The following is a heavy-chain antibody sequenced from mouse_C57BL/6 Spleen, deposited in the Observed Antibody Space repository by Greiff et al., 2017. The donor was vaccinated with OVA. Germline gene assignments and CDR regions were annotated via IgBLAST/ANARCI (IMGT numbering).Heavy chain of an antibody. Sequence: QVQLQQSGAELVKPGASVKLSCKASGYTFTSYWMHWVKQRPGRGLEWIGKIDPSSGGTKYNEKFKSKATLTVDKSSSTAYMQLSSLTSEDSAVYYGARDYGSPYWYFDVWGTGTTLTVSS. CDR3: ARDYGSPYWYFDV. D-gene: IGHD2-1*01. CDR2: IDPSSGGT. J-gene: IGHJ1*03. V-gene: IGHV1-72*01. CDR1: GYTFTSYW.